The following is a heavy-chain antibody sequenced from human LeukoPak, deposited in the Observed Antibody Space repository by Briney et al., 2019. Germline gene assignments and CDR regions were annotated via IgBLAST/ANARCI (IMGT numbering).Heavy chain of an antibody. J-gene: IGHJ4*02. Sequence: GGSLRLSCAASGFTFSNFHMTWVRQSPGKGLEWVSAISDSGGNTWYADSVKGRFTISRDNSKNTLHLQMNSLRAEDTAVYYCAKDLLILPSKGMAVDYWGQGTLVTVSS. D-gene: IGHD2-15*01. V-gene: IGHV3-23*01. CDR3: AKDLLILPSKGMAVDY. CDR1: GFTFSNFH. CDR2: ISDSGGNT.